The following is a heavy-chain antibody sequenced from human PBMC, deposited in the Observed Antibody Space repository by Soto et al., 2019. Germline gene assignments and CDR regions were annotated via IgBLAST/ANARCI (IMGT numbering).Heavy chain of an antibody. CDR2: ISYDGSNK. CDR3: AKVGSGSYFVYYYYGMDV. D-gene: IGHD1-26*01. J-gene: IGHJ6*02. Sequence: GGSLRLSCGASGFTFSSYGMHWVRQAPGKGLEWVAVISYDGSNKYYADSVKGRFTISRDNSKNTLYLQMNSLRAEDKAVYYCAKVGSGSYFVYYYYGMDVWGQGTTVTVSS. CDR1: GFTFSSYG. V-gene: IGHV3-30*18.